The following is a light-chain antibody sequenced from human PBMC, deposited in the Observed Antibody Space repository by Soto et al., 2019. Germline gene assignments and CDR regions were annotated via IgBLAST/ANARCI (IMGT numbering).Light chain of an antibody. J-gene: IGLJ2*01. CDR3: AALDDSLNGVV. Sequence: QSVLTQPPSVSEAPRQRVIISCSGSSSNIGHSAVSWYQHLPGQAPKLLIYSDDLLPSGVSDRFSGSKSATSASLAISGLQSEDEAHYYCAALDDSLNGVVFGGGTKLTVL. V-gene: IGLV1-36*01. CDR2: SDD. CDR1: SSNIGHSA.